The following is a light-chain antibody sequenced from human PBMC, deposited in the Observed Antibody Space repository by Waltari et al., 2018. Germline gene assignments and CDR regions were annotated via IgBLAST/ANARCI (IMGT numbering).Light chain of an antibody. CDR1: QSISTY. CDR3: QQTYSTPGYT. Sequence: DIQMTQSPSSLSASVGDRVTITCRASQSISTYLNWYQQKHGKAPKLLIDAASSLQSGVQSRFSGRGSGTDFTLTISSLQPEDFATYSCQQTYSTPGYTFGQGTKLEIK. V-gene: IGKV1-39*01. J-gene: IGKJ2*01. CDR2: AAS.